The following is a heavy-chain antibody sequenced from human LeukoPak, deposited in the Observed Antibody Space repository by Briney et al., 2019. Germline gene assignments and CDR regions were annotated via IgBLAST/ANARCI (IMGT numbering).Heavy chain of an antibody. CDR2: IYHSGST. D-gene: IGHD2-2*01. Sequence: TLXXTXXVSGGSISSSNWWNWVRQPPGKGLEWIGEIYHSGSTNYNPSLKSRVTISVDKSKNQLSMKLSSVTAADTAVYYXAXXXEXXSTXGXAWFXPWGQGTLVTVSS. CDR3: AXXXEXXSTXGXAWFXP. CDR1: GGSISSSNW. V-gene: IGHV4-4*02. J-gene: IGHJ5*02.